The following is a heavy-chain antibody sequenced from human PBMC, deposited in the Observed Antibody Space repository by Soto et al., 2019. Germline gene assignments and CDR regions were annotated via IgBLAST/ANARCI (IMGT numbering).Heavy chain of an antibody. CDR3: ARDRGSGAPRVFDY. CDR1: GFTFSNYA. D-gene: IGHD6-19*01. Sequence: EVHLLESGGGLLQPGGSLRLSCAASGFTFSNYAMSWVRQAPGKGLEWVSGISASGGGSYYAESVKGRFTISRDNSENTLFLQVNSLRAEDTAVYYGARDRGSGAPRVFDYWGQGALVTVSS. V-gene: IGHV3-23*01. J-gene: IGHJ4*02. CDR2: ISASGGGS.